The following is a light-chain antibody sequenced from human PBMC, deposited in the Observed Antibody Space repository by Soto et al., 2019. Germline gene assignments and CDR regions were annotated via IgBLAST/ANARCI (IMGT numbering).Light chain of an antibody. J-gene: IGLJ1*01. CDR3: SSYTRSSTL. CDR2: DVS. Sequence: QSVLPHPASVSGSPGQSITISCTGTSSDGGGYNYVSLDQQHPGKAPKLMIYDVSNPASGGSNRFAGSKSGNKASLTISGLQAEDEADYYCSSYTRSSTLFGTGTKVTVL. CDR1: SSDGGGYNY. V-gene: IGLV2-14*01.